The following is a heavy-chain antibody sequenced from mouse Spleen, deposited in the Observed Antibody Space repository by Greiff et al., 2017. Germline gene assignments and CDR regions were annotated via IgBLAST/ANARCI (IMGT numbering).Heavy chain of an antibody. Sequence: EVQLVESGGGLVKPGGSLKLSCAASGFTFSDYGMHWVRQAPEKGLEWVAYISSGSSTIYYADTVKGRFTISRDNAKNTLFLQMTSLRSEDTAMYYYASLKGYYGSSYGYFDVWGTGTTVTVSS. D-gene: IGHD1-1*01. V-gene: IGHV5-17*01. CDR3: ASLKGYYGSSYGYFDV. CDR1: GFTFSDYG. J-gene: IGHJ1*03. CDR2: ISSGSSTI.